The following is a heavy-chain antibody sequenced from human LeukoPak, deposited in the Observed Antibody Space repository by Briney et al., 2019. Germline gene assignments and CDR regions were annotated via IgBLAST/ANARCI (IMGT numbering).Heavy chain of an antibody. CDR2: IYSGGST. J-gene: IGHJ4*02. Sequence: PGGSLRLSCAASGFTVSSNYMSWVRQAPGKGLEWVSVIYSGGSTYYADSVKGRFTISRDNSKNTLYLQMNSLRAEDTAVYYCARAPWIQLWSYYFDYWGQGTLVTVSS. CDR3: ARAPWIQLWSYYFDY. CDR1: GFTVSSNY. V-gene: IGHV3-53*01. D-gene: IGHD5-18*01.